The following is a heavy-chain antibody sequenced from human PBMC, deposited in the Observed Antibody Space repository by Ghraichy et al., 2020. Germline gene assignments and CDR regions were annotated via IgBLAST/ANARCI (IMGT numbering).Heavy chain of an antibody. J-gene: IGHJ4*02. CDR3: ARELRRDDY. V-gene: IGHV1-8*01. Sequence: ASVKVSCKAAGYIVTNYDINWVREAAGQELEWMGYLNPNSGYAVYAQRFQGRVTMTRDNSITTAYMELSSLTSDDTAIYYCARELRRDDYWGRGTLVTVSS. CDR2: LNPNSGYA. CDR1: GYIVTNYD. D-gene: IGHD1-26*01.